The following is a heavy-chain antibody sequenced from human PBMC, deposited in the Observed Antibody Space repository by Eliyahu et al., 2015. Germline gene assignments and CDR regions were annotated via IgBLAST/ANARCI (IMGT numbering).Heavy chain of an antibody. V-gene: IGHV4-4*02. D-gene: IGHD2/OR15-2a*01. J-gene: IGHJ4*02. CDR3: ARGATFYISDY. CDR2: SFHSGST. CDR1: GDSFSNNNW. Sequence: QVQLQESGPGLVKPSGTLSLTCTVSGDSFSNNNWWSWVRQPPGKGLEWIGESFHSGSTHYNPSLKSRVTVSIDKSKNQFSLQLSSVTAADTAVYYCARGATFYISDYWGQGTLVTVSS.